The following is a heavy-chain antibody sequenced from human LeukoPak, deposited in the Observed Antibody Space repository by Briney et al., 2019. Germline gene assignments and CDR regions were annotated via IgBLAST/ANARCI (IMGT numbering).Heavy chain of an antibody. CDR2: INPNSGGT. Sequence: ASVKVSCKASGYTFTGYYMHWVQQAPGQGLEWMGRINPNSGGTNYAQKFQGRVTMTRDTSISTAYMELSRLGSDDTAVYYCAREGSTVNGYDYWGQGTLVTVSS. D-gene: IGHD4-17*01. CDR1: GYTFTGYY. V-gene: IGHV1-2*06. J-gene: IGHJ4*02. CDR3: AREGSTVNGYDY.